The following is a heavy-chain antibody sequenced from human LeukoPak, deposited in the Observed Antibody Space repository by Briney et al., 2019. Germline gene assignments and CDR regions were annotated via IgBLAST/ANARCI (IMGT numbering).Heavy chain of an antibody. CDR3: ARYRPYNYDTISSLAEYFHH. V-gene: IGHV3-7*01. D-gene: IGHD3-22*01. J-gene: IGHJ1*01. Sequence: GGSLRLSCAASGFIFSRYGMHWVRQAPGKGLEWVASIKQDGSEKYCVDSLKGRFTISRDNAQNSLYLQMDSLTAEDTAVYYCARYRPYNYDTISSLAEYFHHWGQGTLVIVSS. CDR1: GFIFSRYG. CDR2: IKQDGSEK.